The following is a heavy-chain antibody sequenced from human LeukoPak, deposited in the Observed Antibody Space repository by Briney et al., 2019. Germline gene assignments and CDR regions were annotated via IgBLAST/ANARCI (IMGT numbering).Heavy chain of an antibody. CDR1: GLMFDDYS. Sequence: GRSLRLSCTGSGLMFDDYSISWVHQAPGKGLEWVSYISSGGSPIYYADSVKGRFTISKDNAKNSLYLQMSSLRDEDTAVYYCARDPSGYGGNLYYFDSWGQGTLVTVSS. D-gene: IGHD2-15*01. J-gene: IGHJ4*02. CDR2: ISSGGSPI. CDR3: ARDPSGYGGNLYYFDS. V-gene: IGHV3-48*02.